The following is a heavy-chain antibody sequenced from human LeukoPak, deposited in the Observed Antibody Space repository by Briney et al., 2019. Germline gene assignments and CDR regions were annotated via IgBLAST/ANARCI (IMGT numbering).Heavy chain of an antibody. D-gene: IGHD3-22*01. Sequence: ASVKVSCKVSGYTLTELSMHWVRQAPGKGLEWMGGFGPEDGETIYAQKFQGRVTMTEDTSTDTAYMELSSLRSEDTAVYYCATGGYYDSSGYPFDYWGQGTLVTVSS. CDR2: FGPEDGET. CDR3: ATGGYYDSSGYPFDY. CDR1: GYTLTELS. J-gene: IGHJ4*02. V-gene: IGHV1-24*01.